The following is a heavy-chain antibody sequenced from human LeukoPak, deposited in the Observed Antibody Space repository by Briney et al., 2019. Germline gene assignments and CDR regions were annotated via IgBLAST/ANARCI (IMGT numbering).Heavy chain of an antibody. CDR1: GGSIGSYY. V-gene: IGHV4-59*06. CDR2: IYYSGST. D-gene: IGHD2-2*01. CDR3: ARIVVVPAAIDY. J-gene: IGHJ4*02. Sequence: PSETLSLTCTVSGGSIGSYYWSWIRQPPGKGLEWIGYIYYSGSTYYNPSLKSRVTISVDTSKNQFSLKLSSVTAADTAVYYCARIVVVPAAIDYWGQGTLVTVSS.